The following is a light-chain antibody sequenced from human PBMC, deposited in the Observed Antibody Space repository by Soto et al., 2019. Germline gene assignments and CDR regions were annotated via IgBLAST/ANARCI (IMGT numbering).Light chain of an antibody. Sequence: IVLTQSPGTLSSSPGERATLSCRASQSVSSSYLAWYQQKPGQAPRLLIYGASNRATGIPDRFSGSGSGTDFTLTITSLQPEDFATYYCQQSYGTPITFGQGTRLEIK. CDR3: QQSYGTPIT. CDR1: QSVSSSY. V-gene: IGKV3-20*01. CDR2: GAS. J-gene: IGKJ5*01.